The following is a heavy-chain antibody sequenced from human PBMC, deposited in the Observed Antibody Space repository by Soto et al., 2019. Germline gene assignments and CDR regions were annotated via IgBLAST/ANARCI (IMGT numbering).Heavy chain of an antibody. CDR3: ARERLVELSWSLDI. J-gene: IGHJ3*01. CDR2: MNPLSGNT. D-gene: IGHD6-6*01. V-gene: IGHV1-8*01. CDR1: GFPFKNFD. Sequence: QVQLVQSGAEVKKPGASVKVSCKASGFPFKNFDVNWVRQAPGQGLEWIGWMNPLSGNTCYAQKFQDRVTIARNTSTNTAYLEVRKLRTEDTAVYYCARERLVELSWSLDIWGQGTVVTVSP.